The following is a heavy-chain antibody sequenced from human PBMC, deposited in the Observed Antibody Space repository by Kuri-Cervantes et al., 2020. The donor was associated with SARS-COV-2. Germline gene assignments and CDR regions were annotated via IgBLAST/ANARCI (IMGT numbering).Heavy chain of an antibody. CDR1: AFTFSSYA. V-gene: IGHV3-30-3*01. D-gene: IGHD3-22*01. CDR2: VSYDGSNK. J-gene: IGHJ5*02. Sequence: GGSLRLSCAASAFTFSSYAMHWVRQAPGKGLEWVAIVSYDGSNKYYADSVKGRFTISRDNSKNTLYLQMNSLRAEDTAVYYCARDSKSITMIVVVPPMLDPWGQGTLVTVSS. CDR3: ARDSKSITMIVVVPPMLDP.